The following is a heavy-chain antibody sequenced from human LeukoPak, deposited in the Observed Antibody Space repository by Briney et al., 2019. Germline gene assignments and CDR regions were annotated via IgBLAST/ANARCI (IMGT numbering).Heavy chain of an antibody. J-gene: IGHJ4*02. CDR3: ARGKGLYYFDY. CDR2: ISSSSSYI. V-gene: IGHV3-21*01. CDR1: GFTFSSHS. Sequence: GGSLRLSCAASGFTFSSHSMNWVRQAPGKGLEWVSSISSSSSYIYYADSVKGRFTISRDNAKNSLYLQMNSLRAEDTAVYYCARGKGLYYFDYWGQGTLVTVSS.